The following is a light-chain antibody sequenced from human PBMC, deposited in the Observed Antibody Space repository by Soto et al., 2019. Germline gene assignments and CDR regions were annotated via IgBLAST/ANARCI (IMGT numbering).Light chain of an antibody. Sequence: EIVVTQSPLSLPVILGGPASTSCRSSQSLLHSNGFNYLDWYLQRPGQSPQLLIYMASSRASGVPDRFSGSGSGTDFTLAITRVEAEDVGIYYCMQAVQTPWSFGQGT. V-gene: IGKV2-28*01. CDR2: MAS. J-gene: IGKJ1*01. CDR1: QSLLHSNGFNY. CDR3: MQAVQTPWS.